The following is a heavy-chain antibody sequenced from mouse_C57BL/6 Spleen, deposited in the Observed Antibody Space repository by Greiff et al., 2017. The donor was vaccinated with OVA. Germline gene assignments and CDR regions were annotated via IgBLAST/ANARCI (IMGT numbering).Heavy chain of an antibody. J-gene: IGHJ4*01. CDR1: GYTFTDYN. D-gene: IGHD2-10*02. Sequence: EVQLQESGPELVKPGASVKIPCKASGYTFTDYNMDWVKQSHGKSLEWIGDINPNNGGTIYNQKFKGKATLTVDKSSSTSYMELRSLTSEDTAVYYCARICYFVWAMYYWGQGTSVTVSS. CDR3: ARICYFVWAMYY. V-gene: IGHV1-18*01. CDR2: INPNNGGT.